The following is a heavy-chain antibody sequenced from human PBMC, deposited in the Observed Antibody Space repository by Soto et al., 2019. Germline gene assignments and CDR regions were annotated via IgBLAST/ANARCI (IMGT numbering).Heavy chain of an antibody. J-gene: IGHJ5*02. Sequence: QVQLQESGPGLVKPSQTLSLTCTVSGGSISSGGYYWSWIRQFPGKGLEWIGYIYYRGGAYYNPSLKSRLTISVDTSKNLFSLKLGSVTAADTAVYYCARVLSGGANWFDPWGQGTLVTVSS. CDR2: IYYRGGA. D-gene: IGHD1-26*01. CDR1: GGSISSGGYY. CDR3: ARVLSGGANWFDP. V-gene: IGHV4-31*03.